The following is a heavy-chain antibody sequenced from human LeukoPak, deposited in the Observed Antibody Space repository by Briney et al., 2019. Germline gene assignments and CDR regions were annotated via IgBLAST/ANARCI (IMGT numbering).Heavy chain of an antibody. Sequence: GGSLRLSCAASRFTFSSHNMHWVRQAPGKGLEWVSYISSSGSTIYYAGSVKGRFTISRDNAKNSLYLQMNNLRAEDTAVYYCAIENLGYFDSWGQGTLVTVSS. J-gene: IGHJ4*02. V-gene: IGHV3-48*01. CDR1: RFTFSSHN. D-gene: IGHD6-13*01. CDR3: AIENLGYFDS. CDR2: ISSSGSTI.